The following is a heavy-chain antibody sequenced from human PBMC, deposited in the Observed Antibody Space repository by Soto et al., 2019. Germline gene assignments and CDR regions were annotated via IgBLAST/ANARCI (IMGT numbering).Heavy chain of an antibody. J-gene: IGHJ4*02. CDR3: ARLNTEEYNVDN. Sequence: KTSETLSLTSAVSCDSIASRRHYWGWIRRPSGKGLEWIGSVYYSGSTKYNSSLKSRVTISVDTSKNQFSLKLSSVTAADTAVYSCARLNTEEYNVDNWGQGAQVTVSS. CDR1: CDSIASRRHY. D-gene: IGHD1-1*01. CDR2: VYYSGST. V-gene: IGHV4-39*01.